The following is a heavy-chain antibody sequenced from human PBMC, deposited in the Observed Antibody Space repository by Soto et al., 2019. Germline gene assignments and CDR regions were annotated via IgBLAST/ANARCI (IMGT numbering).Heavy chain of an antibody. CDR3: ATQEVGGSYVYTFDP. Sequence: QLQLQESGPGLVKPSETLSLTCTVSGGSISSSNYYWGWIRQPPGKGLEWIGSIYYSGSTYYNPSLKSRVTMSVDTSKNRFSLKLSSVTAADTAVYYCATQEVGGSYVYTFDPWGQGTLVTVSS. J-gene: IGHJ5*02. CDR1: GGSISSSNYY. V-gene: IGHV4-39*01. CDR2: IYYSGST. D-gene: IGHD1-26*01.